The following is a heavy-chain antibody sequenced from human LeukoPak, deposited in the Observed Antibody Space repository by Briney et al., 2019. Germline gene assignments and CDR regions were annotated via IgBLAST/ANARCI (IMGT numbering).Heavy chain of an antibody. CDR1: GDSFDNSYC. CDR3: ARGSDDYKLGNH. CDR2: IYSSEYT. V-gene: IGHV4-39*01. D-gene: IGHD5-24*01. Sequence: SETLSLSCTVSGDSFDNSYCWTWVRQPPEKRPEWIGTIYSSEYTYYNPPLRSRATISADTSNNLFSLKLISVTAADTAVYYCARGSDDYKLGNHWGHGTLVTVSS. J-gene: IGHJ5*02.